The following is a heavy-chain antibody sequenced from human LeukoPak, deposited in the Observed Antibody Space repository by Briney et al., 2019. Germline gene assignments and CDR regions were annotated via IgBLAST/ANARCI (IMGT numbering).Heavy chain of an antibody. D-gene: IGHD6-25*01. V-gene: IGHV3-9*01. Sequence: GGSLRLSCAGSGFIFNNYAMHWVRQPPGKGLEWVSGISWNSGTIDYADSVRGRFTISRDNAKNSLYLQMNNLRDEDTAVYYCAKDLSPAAAWGQGTLVTVSS. J-gene: IGHJ5*02. CDR1: GFIFNNYA. CDR2: ISWNSGTI. CDR3: AKDLSPAAA.